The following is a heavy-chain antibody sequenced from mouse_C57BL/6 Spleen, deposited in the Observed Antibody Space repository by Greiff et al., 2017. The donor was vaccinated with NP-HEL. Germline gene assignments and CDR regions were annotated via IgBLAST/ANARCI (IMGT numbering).Heavy chain of an antibody. CDR3: AKEGPYGSSPLFDD. V-gene: IGHV1-55*01. CDR1: GYTFTSYW. J-gene: IGHJ2*01. CDR2: IYPGSGST. Sequence: QVQLQQPGAELVKPGASVKMSCKASGYTFTSYWITWVKQRPGQGLEWIGDIYPGSGSTNYNEKFKSKATLTVDTSSSTAYMQLSRLTSEDSAVYDCAKEGPYGSSPLFDDWGQGTTLTVSS. D-gene: IGHD1-1*01.